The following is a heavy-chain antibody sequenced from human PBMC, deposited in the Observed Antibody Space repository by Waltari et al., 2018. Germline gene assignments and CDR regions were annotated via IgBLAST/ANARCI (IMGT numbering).Heavy chain of an antibody. D-gene: IGHD5-12*01. CDR3: ARHWKKSGYRFDP. J-gene: IGHJ5*02. CDR1: GGSLSSSSYY. Sequence: QLQLQESGPGLVKPSETLSLPCTVSGGSLSSSSYYWGWIRQSPGKGLEWIGSMYYSGIIDYNPTLQSRVTISGDTSKNQFSLRLSSVTAADTAVYYCARHWKKSGYRFDPWGQGTLVTVSS. V-gene: IGHV4-39*01. CDR2: MYYSGII.